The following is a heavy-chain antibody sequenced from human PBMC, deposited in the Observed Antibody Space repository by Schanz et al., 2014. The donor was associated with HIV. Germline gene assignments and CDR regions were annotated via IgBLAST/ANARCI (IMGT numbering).Heavy chain of an antibody. CDR1: TFAFSAYS. D-gene: IGHD4-17*01. CDR3: AKEGYGEGYYGMDV. J-gene: IGHJ6*02. Sequence: EVHLVESGGGLVRPGGSLRLSCATSTFAFSAYSMNWVRQAPGKGLEWVSSISGSGGSTYYADSVKGRFTISRDNSKNTLYLQMNSLRAEDTAVYYCAKEGYGEGYYGMDVWGQGTTVTVSS. CDR2: ISGSGGST. V-gene: IGHV3-23*04.